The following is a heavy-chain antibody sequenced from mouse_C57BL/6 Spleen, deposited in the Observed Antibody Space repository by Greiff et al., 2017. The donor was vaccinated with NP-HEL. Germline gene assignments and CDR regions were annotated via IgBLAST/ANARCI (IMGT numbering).Heavy chain of an antibody. Sequence: VQLQQPGAELVMPGASVKLSCKASGYTFTSYWMHWVKQRPGQGLEWIGEIDPSDSYTNYNQKFKGKSTLTVDKSSSTAYMQLSSLTSEDSAVYYCARTTVESWFAYWGQGTLVTVSA. J-gene: IGHJ3*01. CDR1: GYTFTSYW. CDR3: ARTTVESWFAY. CDR2: IDPSDSYT. V-gene: IGHV1-69*01. D-gene: IGHD1-1*01.